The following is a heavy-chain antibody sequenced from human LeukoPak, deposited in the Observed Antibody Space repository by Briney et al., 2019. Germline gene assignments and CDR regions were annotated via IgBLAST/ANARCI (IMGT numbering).Heavy chain of an antibody. CDR2: ISYDGSNK. D-gene: IGHD6-13*01. CDR1: GFTFSSYA. Sequence: GGSLRLPCAASGFTFSSYAMHWVRQAPGKGLEWVAVISYDGSNKYYADSVKGRFTISRDNSKNTLYLQMNSLRAEDTAVYYCARDKEGSSKGCYMDVWGKGTTVTVSS. J-gene: IGHJ6*03. CDR3: ARDKEGSSKGCYMDV. V-gene: IGHV3-30*01.